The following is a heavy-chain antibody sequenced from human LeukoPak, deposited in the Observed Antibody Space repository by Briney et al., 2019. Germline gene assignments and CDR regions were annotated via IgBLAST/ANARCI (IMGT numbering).Heavy chain of an antibody. Sequence: SETLSLTCTVSGGSISSSSYYWNWIRQPAGKGLEWIGRIYTSGRTYYNPSLKSRVSMSVDTSKNQFSLKLSSVTAADTAVYYCARLSTVTTSFDYWGQGTLVTVSS. J-gene: IGHJ4*02. V-gene: IGHV4-61*02. CDR3: ARLSTVTTSFDY. CDR2: IYTSGRT. D-gene: IGHD4-11*01. CDR1: GGSISSSSYY.